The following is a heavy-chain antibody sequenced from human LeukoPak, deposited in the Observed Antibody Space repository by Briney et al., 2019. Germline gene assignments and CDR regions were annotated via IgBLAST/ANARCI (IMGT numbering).Heavy chain of an antibody. D-gene: IGHD6-19*01. J-gene: IGHJ4*02. CDR2: IRSRSNYI. Sequence: GGSLRLSCAASGFTFSSYSMNWVRQAPGKGLERVSSIRSRSNYIYYADSVRGQFTISRDNAKNSLYLQMNSLRAEDTAVYYCAREESGSSGWYDYWGQGTLVTVSS. CDR3: AREESGSSGWYDY. V-gene: IGHV3-21*01. CDR1: GFTFSSYS.